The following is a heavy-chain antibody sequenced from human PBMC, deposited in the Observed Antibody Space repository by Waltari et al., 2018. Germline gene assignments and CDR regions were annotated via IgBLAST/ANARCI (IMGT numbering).Heavy chain of an antibody. CDR3: ARDRRKGNWNPPFDY. CDR2: IIPIFGTA. D-gene: IGHD1-20*01. V-gene: IGHV1-69*01. Sequence: QVQLVQSGAAVKKPGSSVKVSCKASGGSFSSYAISWVRQDPGQGLEWMGGIIPIFGTANYAQKFQGRVTITADESTSTAYMELSSLRSEDTAVYYCARDRRKGNWNPPFDYWGQGTLVTVSS. J-gene: IGHJ4*02. CDR1: GGSFSSYA.